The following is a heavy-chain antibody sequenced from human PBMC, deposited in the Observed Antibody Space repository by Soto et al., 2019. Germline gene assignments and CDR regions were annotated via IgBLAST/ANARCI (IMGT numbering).Heavy chain of an antibody. D-gene: IGHD2-2*01. CDR3: ARDLSAIPVHDAFDI. CDR2: INPNSGGT. J-gene: IGHJ3*02. Sequence: ASVKVSCKASGYTFTGYYMHWVRQAPGQGLEWMGWINPNSGGTNYAQKFQGWVTMTRDTSISTAYMELSRLRSDDTAVYYCARDLSAIPVHDAFDIWGQGTMVTVSS. V-gene: IGHV1-2*04. CDR1: GYTFTGYY.